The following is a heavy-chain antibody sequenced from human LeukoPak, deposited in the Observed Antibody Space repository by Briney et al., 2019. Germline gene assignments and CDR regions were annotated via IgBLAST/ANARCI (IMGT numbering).Heavy chain of an antibody. CDR2: IVPILGIA. V-gene: IGHV1-69*04. Sequence: SVKVSYKASGGTFSSYAISWVRQAPGQGLEWMGRIVPILGIANYAQKFQGRVTITADKSTSTAYMELSSLRSEDTAVYYCARDAQYGYNRRTGDYWGQGTLVTVSS. J-gene: IGHJ4*02. CDR1: GGTFSSYA. D-gene: IGHD5-24*01. CDR3: ARDAQYGYNRRTGDY.